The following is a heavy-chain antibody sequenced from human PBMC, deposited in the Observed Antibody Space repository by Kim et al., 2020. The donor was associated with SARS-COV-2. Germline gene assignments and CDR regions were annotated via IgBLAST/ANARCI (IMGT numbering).Heavy chain of an antibody. CDR2: IIPIFGTA. J-gene: IGHJ3*02. CDR1: GGTFSSYA. V-gene: IGHV1-69*13. Sequence: SVKVSCKASGGTFSSYAISWVRQAPGQGLEWMGGIIPIFGTANYAQKFQGRVTITADESTSTAYMELSSLRSEDTAVYYCARDMNDKAYYYDSSGDAFDIWGQGTMVTVSS. CDR3: ARDMNDKAYYYDSSGDAFDI. D-gene: IGHD3-22*01.